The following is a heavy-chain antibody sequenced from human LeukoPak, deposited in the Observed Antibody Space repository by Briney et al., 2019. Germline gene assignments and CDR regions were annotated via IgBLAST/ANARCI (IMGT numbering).Heavy chain of an antibody. D-gene: IGHD3-22*01. CDR1: GFTFSSYS. J-gene: IGHJ5*02. Sequence: PGGSLRLSCAASGFTFSSYSMNWVRQAPGKGLEWVSSISSSSSYIYYADSVKGRFTISRDNAKNSLYLQMNSLRAEDTAVYYCARDPYYYDSSGYAWFDPWGQGTLVTVSS. V-gene: IGHV3-21*01. CDR3: ARDPYYYDSSGYAWFDP. CDR2: ISSSSSYI.